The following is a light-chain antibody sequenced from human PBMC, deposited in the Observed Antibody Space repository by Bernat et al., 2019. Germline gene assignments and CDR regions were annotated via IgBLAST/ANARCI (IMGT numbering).Light chain of an antibody. J-gene: IGLJ2*01. CDR2: QDD. V-gene: IGLV3-1*01. CDR1: QLGNKY. Sequence: SYELTQPPSVSVSPGQTASITCSGDQLGNKYVCWYQQKPGPSPILVLYQDDKRPSGIPERFPGSNSGNTATLTISGTQALDQADYYCQAWDTNIVFFGGGTKLTVL. CDR3: QAWDTNIVF.